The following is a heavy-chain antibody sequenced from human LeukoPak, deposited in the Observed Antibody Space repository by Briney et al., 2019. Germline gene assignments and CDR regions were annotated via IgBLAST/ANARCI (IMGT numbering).Heavy chain of an antibody. Sequence: KTSETLSLTCTVSGGSISSYHWSWIRQPPGKGLEWIGYIYYSGSTNYNPSLKSRVTISIDASKNQFSLWLSSVTAADTAVYHCASARLGSGLEGAFDVWGQGTMVTVPS. CDR1: GGSISSYH. CDR3: ASARLGSGLEGAFDV. D-gene: IGHD6-25*01. CDR2: IYYSGST. J-gene: IGHJ3*01. V-gene: IGHV4-59*01.